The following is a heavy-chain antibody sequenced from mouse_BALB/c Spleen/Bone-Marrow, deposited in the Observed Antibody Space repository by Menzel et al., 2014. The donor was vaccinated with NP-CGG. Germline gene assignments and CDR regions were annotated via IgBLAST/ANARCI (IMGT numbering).Heavy chain of an antibody. CDR1: GFTFTDYY. J-gene: IGHJ2*01. CDR2: IRNKANGYTT. Sequence: EVKLVESGGGLVQPGGSLRLSCATSGFTFTDYYMNWVRQPPGKALECLGFIRNKANGYTTEYSASVKSRFTISRDNSQNILYLQMNTLRVDDSATYYCARDKGRVFFDYWGQGTTLTVSS. CDR3: ARDKGRVFFDY. V-gene: IGHV7-3*02.